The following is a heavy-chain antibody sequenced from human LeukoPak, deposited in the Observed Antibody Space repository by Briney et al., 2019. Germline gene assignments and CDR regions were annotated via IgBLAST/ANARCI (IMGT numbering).Heavy chain of an antibody. Sequence: GGSLRLSCAASGFTFSSYVMNWVRQAPGKGLEWVSYISSSGSTIYYADSVKGRFTISRDNAKNSLYLQMNSLRAEDTAVYYCARHFTYYYDSSGSTPWGQGTLVTVSS. CDR3: ARHFTYYYDSSGSTP. CDR2: ISSSGSTI. CDR1: GFTFSSYV. J-gene: IGHJ5*02. V-gene: IGHV3-48*03. D-gene: IGHD3-22*01.